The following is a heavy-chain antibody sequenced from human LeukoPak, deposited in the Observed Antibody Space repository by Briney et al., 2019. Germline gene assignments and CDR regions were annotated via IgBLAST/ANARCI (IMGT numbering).Heavy chain of an antibody. J-gene: IGHJ4*02. V-gene: IGHV3-49*04. CDR1: GFTFGDYA. Sequence: GGSLRLSCTASGFTFGDYAMSWVRQAPGKGLEWVGFIRSKAYGGTTEYAASVKGRFTISRDDSKSIAYLQMNSLKTEDTAVYFCSRPRLEGDFDYWGQGTLVTGFS. CDR2: IRSKAYGGTT. D-gene: IGHD3-16*01. CDR3: SRPRLEGDFDY.